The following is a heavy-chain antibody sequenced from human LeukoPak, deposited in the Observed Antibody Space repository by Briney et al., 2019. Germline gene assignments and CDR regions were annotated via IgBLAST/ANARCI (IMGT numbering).Heavy chain of an antibody. CDR3: AKAAVYHDSCPDS. CDR2: ISSSGGST. D-gene: IGHD5/OR15-5a*01. J-gene: IGHJ4*02. CDR1: GFTFSTYT. V-gene: IGHV3-23*01. Sequence: AGGSLRLSCAASGFTFSTYTMNWVRQAPGKGLEWVSSISSSGGSTYYADSVKGRFTISRDNSKNTLYLQVNSLRAEDTAVYYCAKAAVYHDSCPDSWGQGTLVTVSS.